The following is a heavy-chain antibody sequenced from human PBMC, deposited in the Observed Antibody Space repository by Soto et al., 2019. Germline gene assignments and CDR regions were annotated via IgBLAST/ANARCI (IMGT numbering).Heavy chain of an antibody. CDR1: GFTFSSYS. CDR2: ISSSSSYI. CDR3: ARDGLVAGYYYYYYGMDV. V-gene: IGHV3-21*01. Sequence: GGSLRLSCAASGFTFSSYSMNWVRQAPGKGLEWVSSISSSSSYIYYADSVKGRFTISRDNAKNSLHLQMNSLRAEDTAVYYCARDGLVAGYYYYYYGMDVWGQGTTVTVSS. J-gene: IGHJ6*02. D-gene: IGHD6-19*01.